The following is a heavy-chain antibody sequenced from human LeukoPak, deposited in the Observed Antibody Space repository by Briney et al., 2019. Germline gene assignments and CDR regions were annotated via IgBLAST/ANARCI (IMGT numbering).Heavy chain of an antibody. CDR1: GYTFTSYY. D-gene: IGHD1-1*01. CDR2: INPSGGST. J-gene: IGHJ3*02. Sequence: ASVKLSCKASGYTFTSYYMHWVRQATGPGLEWMGIINPSGGSTSYAKKCQGSVSMARDTFTSTVYMELSSLRSEDTAVYYCASGGTRDAFDIWGQGTRFTVSS. CDR3: ASGGTRDAFDI. V-gene: IGHV1-46*01.